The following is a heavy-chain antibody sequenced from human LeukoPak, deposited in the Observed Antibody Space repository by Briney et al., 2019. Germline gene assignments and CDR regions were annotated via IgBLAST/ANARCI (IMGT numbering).Heavy chain of an antibody. D-gene: IGHD1-26*01. CDR1: GFTFDDYA. CDR3: AKDIPGGSYGFDY. Sequence: GGSLRLSCAASGFTFDDYAMHWVRQAPGKGLEWVSGISWNSGSIGYADSVKGRFTISRDNAKNSLYLQMNSLRAEDTALYYCAKDIPGGSYGFDYWGQGTLVTVSS. CDR2: ISWNSGSI. V-gene: IGHV3-9*01. J-gene: IGHJ4*02.